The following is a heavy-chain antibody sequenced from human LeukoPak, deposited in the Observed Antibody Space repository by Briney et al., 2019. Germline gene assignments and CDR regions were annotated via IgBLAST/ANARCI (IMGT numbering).Heavy chain of an antibody. CDR1: GFTFSSYT. D-gene: IGHD3-22*01. CDR3: ARGRGGYYYDAFDI. CDR2: IKQDGSEK. J-gene: IGHJ3*02. V-gene: IGHV3-7*01. Sequence: GGSLRLSCAASGFTFSSYTMNWVRQAPGKGLEWVANIKQDGSEKYYVDSVKGRFTISRDNAKNSLYLQMNSLRAEDTAVYYCARGRGGYYYDAFDIWGQGTMVTVSS.